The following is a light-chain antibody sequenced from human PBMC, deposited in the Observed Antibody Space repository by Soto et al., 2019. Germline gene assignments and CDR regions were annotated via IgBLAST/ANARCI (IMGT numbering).Light chain of an antibody. J-gene: IGKJ1*01. Sequence: EIVLTQSPGTLSLSPGERATLSCRASQSVSSSYLAWYQQKPGQAPRLLIYGASSRATGIPDRFSGSGSGTVFTLTISRLEPEDFAVYYCQQYGSSAWAVGQGTKVEIK. CDR2: GAS. V-gene: IGKV3-20*01. CDR1: QSVSSSY. CDR3: QQYGSSAWA.